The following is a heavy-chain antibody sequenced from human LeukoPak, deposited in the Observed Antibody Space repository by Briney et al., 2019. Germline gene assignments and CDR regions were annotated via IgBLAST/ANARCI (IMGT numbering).Heavy chain of an antibody. D-gene: IGHD2-8*01. J-gene: IGHJ3*02. Sequence: SETLSLTCTVSGGSISSYYWSWIRQPPGKGLERIGYIYYSGSTNYNPSLKSRVTISVDTSKNQFSLKLSSVTAADTAVYYCARGGLNGAFDIWGQGTMVTVSS. V-gene: IGHV4-59*01. CDR3: ARGGLNGAFDI. CDR2: IYYSGST. CDR1: GGSISSYY.